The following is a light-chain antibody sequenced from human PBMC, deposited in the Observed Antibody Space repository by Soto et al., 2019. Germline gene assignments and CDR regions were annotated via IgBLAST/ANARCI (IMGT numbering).Light chain of an antibody. CDR1: SSNIGTNY. CDR2: DNN. J-gene: IGLJ3*02. Sequence: QSVLTQPPSVSAAPGQKVTISCSGSSSNIGTNYVSWYQQLPGTAPKLVIYDNNKRPSGIPDRFSGSKSGTSATLGITGLQTGDEADYYCGTCDSSLSVWVFGGGTKLTVL. CDR3: GTCDSSLSVWV. V-gene: IGLV1-51*01.